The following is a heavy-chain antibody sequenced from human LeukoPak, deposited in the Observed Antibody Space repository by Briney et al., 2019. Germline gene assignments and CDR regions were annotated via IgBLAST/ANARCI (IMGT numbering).Heavy chain of an antibody. V-gene: IGHV3-30*02. J-gene: IGHJ5*02. D-gene: IGHD6-6*01. CDR1: GFTFSSYG. CDR2: IRYDGSNK. Sequence: GGSLRLSCAASGFTFSSYGMHWVRQAPGKGLEWVAFIRYDGSNKYYADSVKGRFTISRDNSKNTLYLQMNSLRAEDTAVYYCAKRGGIAARPDKWFDPWGQGTLVTVSS. CDR3: AKRGGIAARPDKWFDP.